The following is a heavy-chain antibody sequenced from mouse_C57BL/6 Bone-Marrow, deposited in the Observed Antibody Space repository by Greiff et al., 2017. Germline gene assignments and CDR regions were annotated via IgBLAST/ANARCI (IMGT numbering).Heavy chain of an antibody. CDR1: GYTFTNYW. Sequence: VQLVASGAELVRPGTSVKMSCKASGYTFTNYWIGWAKPRPGPGLEWIGDIYPGGGYTNYNAKFKGKATLTADKSSSTAYMQFSSLTSEDSAIYYCARSDGYHAGWYFDVWGTGTTVTVSS. D-gene: IGHD2-3*01. CDR3: ARSDGYHAGWYFDV. CDR2: IYPGGGYT. J-gene: IGHJ1*03. V-gene: IGHV1-63*01.